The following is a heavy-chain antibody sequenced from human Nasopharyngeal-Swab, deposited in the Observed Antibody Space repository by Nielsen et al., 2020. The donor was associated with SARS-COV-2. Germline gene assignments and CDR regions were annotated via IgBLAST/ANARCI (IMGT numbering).Heavy chain of an antibody. CDR3: ARLSLVDYYDSSGYYWFDP. D-gene: IGHD3-22*01. CDR2: IYYSGST. V-gene: IGHV4-61*10. CDR1: GGSISSGSYY. Sequence: SETLSLTCTVSGGSISSGSYYWSWIRQPAGKGLEWLGYIYYSGSTNYNPSLKSRVTISVDTSKNQFSLKLSSVTAADTAVYYCARLSLVDYYDSSGYYWFDPWGQGTLVTVSS. J-gene: IGHJ5*02.